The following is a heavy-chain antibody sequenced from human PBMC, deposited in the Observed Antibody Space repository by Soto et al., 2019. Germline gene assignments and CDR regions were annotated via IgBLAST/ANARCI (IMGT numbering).Heavy chain of an antibody. V-gene: IGHV1-69*06. CDR1: GGTFSSYA. J-gene: IGHJ1*01. D-gene: IGHD3-22*01. CDR3: ARVTDYFDTIGYSREYFQH. Sequence: SVKVSCKASGGTFSSYAISWVRQAPGQGLEWMGGIIPIFGTANYAQKFQGRVTITADKSTSTAYMELSSLRSEDTAVYYCARVTDYFDTIGYSREYFQHWGQGTPVTVSS. CDR2: IIPIFGTA.